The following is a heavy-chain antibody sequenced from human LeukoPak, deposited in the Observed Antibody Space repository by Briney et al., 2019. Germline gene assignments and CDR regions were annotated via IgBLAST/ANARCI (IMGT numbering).Heavy chain of an antibody. Sequence: GGSLRLSCAASGFTFSSYELNWVRQAPGKGLEWVSYISSSSSYIYYADSLKGRFTISRDNSKNSLYLQMNSLRAEDTAVYYCARRLGYCSSTSCYSFDDWGQGTLVTVSS. J-gene: IGHJ4*02. CDR2: ISSSSSYI. D-gene: IGHD2-2*01. CDR3: ARRLGYCSSTSCYSFDD. V-gene: IGHV3-21*05. CDR1: GFTFSSYE.